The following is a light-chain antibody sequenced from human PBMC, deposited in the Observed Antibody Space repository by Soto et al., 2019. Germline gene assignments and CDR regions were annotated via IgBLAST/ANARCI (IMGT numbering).Light chain of an antibody. V-gene: IGLV2-14*01. J-gene: IGLJ1*01. Sequence: QSALTQPASVSGSPGQSITISCTGTSSDIGGYNYVSWYQQHPGKAPKLMIYEVSNRPSGVSKRFSGSKSGNTASPTISGLQAEYEADYYCTSYTGSSTNYVFGTGTKLTVL. CDR2: EVS. CDR1: SSDIGGYNY. CDR3: TSYTGSSTNYV.